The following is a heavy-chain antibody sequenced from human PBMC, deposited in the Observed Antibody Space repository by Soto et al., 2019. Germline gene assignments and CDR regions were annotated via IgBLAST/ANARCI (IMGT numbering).Heavy chain of an antibody. V-gene: IGHV3-23*01. CDR2: ISGSGGST. CDR3: AKGEYYDSSGYYDNYYYYYGMDV. J-gene: IGHJ6*02. D-gene: IGHD3-22*01. Sequence: EVQLLESGGGLVQPGGSLRLSCAASGFTFSSYAMSWVRQAPGKGLEWVSAISGSGGSTYYADSVKGRFTISRDNSKNTLYLQMNSLRAEDTAVYYCAKGEYYDSSGYYDNYYYYYGMDVWGQGTTVTVSS. CDR1: GFTFSSYA.